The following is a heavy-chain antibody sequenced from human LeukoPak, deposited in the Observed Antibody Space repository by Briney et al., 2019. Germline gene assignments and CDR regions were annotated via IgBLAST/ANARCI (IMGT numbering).Heavy chain of an antibody. Sequence: SETLSLTCTVSGGSIISSSHFWGWIRQPPGKGLEWIGSIYYTGSTYYNSSLKSRLTISVDTSKNQFSLKLSSVTAADTAVFYCARLDNWNGYYFDYWGQGTLVTVSS. V-gene: IGHV4-39*01. D-gene: IGHD1-20*01. CDR1: GGSIISSSHF. J-gene: IGHJ4*02. CDR2: IYYTGST. CDR3: ARLDNWNGYYFDY.